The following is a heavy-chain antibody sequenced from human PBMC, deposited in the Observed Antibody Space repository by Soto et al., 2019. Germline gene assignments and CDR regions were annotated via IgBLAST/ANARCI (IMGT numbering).Heavy chain of an antibody. V-gene: IGHV1-2*04. J-gene: IGHJ6*03. Sequence: ASVKVSCKASGYTFTGYYMHWVRQAPGQGLEWMGWINPNSGGTNYAQKFQGWVTMTRDTSISTAYMELSRLRSDDTAVYYCARSASPIAARRGRAYYYYYMDVWGKGTTVTVSS. D-gene: IGHD6-6*01. CDR1: GYTFTGYY. CDR3: ARSASPIAARRGRAYYYYYMDV. CDR2: INPNSGGT.